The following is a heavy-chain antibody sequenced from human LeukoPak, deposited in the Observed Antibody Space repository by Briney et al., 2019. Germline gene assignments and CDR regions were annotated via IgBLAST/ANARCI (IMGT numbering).Heavy chain of an antibody. J-gene: IGHJ4*02. Sequence: RPSETLSLTCAVYGGSFSGYYWSWIRQPPGKGLEWIGEINHSGSTNYNPSLKSRVTISVDTSKNQFSLKLSSVTAADTAVYYCASRYSSGWYGGYYFDYWGQGTLVTVSS. D-gene: IGHD6-19*01. CDR1: GGSFSGYY. CDR2: INHSGST. CDR3: ASRYSSGWYGGYYFDY. V-gene: IGHV4-34*01.